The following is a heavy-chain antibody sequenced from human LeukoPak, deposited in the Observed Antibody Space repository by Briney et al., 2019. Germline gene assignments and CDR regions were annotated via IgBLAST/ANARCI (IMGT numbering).Heavy chain of an antibody. V-gene: IGHV3-21*01. CDR1: GFNFSCYT. CDR3: ARVVPGTGFFY. J-gene: IGHJ4*02. Sequence: PGGSLRLSCAASGFNFSCYTMNWLRPPPGKGLAWVSSISSSSSHIYYADSVKGRFTISRDNAKNSLYLQMNSLRAEDTAVYYCARVVPGTGFFYWGQGTLDTVSS. D-gene: IGHD2-8*02. CDR2: ISSSSSHI.